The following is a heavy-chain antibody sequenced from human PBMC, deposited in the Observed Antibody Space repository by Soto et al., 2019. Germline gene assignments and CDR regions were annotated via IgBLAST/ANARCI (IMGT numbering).Heavy chain of an antibody. V-gene: IGHV3-53*01. CDR3: ARGLTVFYGSSGYWPPRSYYYYYGKDV. CDR2: IYSGGST. CDR1: GFTVSSNY. D-gene: IGHD3-22*01. J-gene: IGHJ6*02. Sequence: GGSLRLSCASSGFTVSSNYMSWVRQAPGKGLEWVSVIYSGGSTYYADSVKGRFTISRDNSKNTLYLQMNSLRAEDTAVYYCARGLTVFYGSSGYWPPRSYYYYYGKDVWGQGTTVTVSS.